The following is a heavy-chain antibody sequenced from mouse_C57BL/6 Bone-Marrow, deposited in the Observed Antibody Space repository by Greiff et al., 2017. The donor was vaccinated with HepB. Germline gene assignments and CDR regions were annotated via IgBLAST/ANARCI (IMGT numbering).Heavy chain of an antibody. D-gene: IGHD3-3*01. Sequence: VKLQQPGAELVRPGSSVKLSCKASGYTFTSYWMDWVKQRPGQGLEWIGNIYPSDSETHYNQKFKDKATLTVDKSSSTAYMQLSSLTSEDSAVYYCAKGWDDYFDYWGQGTTLTVSS. V-gene: IGHV1-61*01. CDR3: AKGWDDYFDY. CDR1: GYTFTSYW. J-gene: IGHJ2*01. CDR2: IYPSDSET.